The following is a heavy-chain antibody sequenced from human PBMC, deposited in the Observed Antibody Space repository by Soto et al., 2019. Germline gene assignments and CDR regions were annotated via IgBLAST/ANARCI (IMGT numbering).Heavy chain of an antibody. CDR3: ARTIFFFQAEDSIRGGRSVSAFLLNRSSDL. V-gene: IGHV1-18*01. J-gene: IGHJ2*01. Sequence: QGLEWMGWISAYNGNTNYAQKLQGRVTITTETSKSTAYMELRSLRSDDTAVYYCARTIFFFQAEDSIRGGRSVSAFLLNRSSDL. D-gene: IGHD3-3*01. CDR2: ISAYNGNT.